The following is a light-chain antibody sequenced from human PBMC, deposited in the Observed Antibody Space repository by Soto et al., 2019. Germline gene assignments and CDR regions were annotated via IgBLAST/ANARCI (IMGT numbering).Light chain of an antibody. CDR3: SSYTSSSTHV. J-gene: IGLJ1*01. V-gene: IGLV2-14*03. CDR1: SSDIGAFTF. Sequence: QYALTQPASESGSPGQSITISCTGTSSDIGAFTFVSWYQQHPGKVPKLMIFDVNRRPSGVSDRFSGSKSGNTASLTISGLQAEDEGDYYCSSYTSSSTHVFGSGTKLTVL. CDR2: DVN.